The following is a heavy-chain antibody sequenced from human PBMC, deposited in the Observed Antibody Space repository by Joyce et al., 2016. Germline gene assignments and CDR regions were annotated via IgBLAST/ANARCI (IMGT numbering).Heavy chain of an antibody. CDR2: IYPGDSDT. J-gene: IGHJ6*02. CDR3: ARYLKTYYYYYGMDV. Sequence: EVQLVQSGAEVKKPRESLKISCKGSGYSFTSYWIGWVRQMPGKGLEWMGIIYPGDSDTRYSPSFQGQVTISADKSISTAYLQWSSLKASDTAMYYCARYLKTYYYYYGMDVWGQGTTVTVSS. CDR1: GYSFTSYW. D-gene: IGHD3-10*01. V-gene: IGHV5-51*01.